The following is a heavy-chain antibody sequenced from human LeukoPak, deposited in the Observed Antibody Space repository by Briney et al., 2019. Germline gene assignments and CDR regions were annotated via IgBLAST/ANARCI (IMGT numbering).Heavy chain of an antibody. Sequence: GGSLRLSGAASGFTFSSYGMHWVRQAPGKGLEWVAFIRYDGSNKYYADSVKGRFTISRDNSKNTLYLQMNSLRAEDTAVYYCAKDHRAYCGGDCVDFDYWGQGTLVTVSS. CDR2: IRYDGSNK. D-gene: IGHD2-21*02. V-gene: IGHV3-30*02. J-gene: IGHJ4*02. CDR1: GFTFSSYG. CDR3: AKDHRAYCGGDCVDFDY.